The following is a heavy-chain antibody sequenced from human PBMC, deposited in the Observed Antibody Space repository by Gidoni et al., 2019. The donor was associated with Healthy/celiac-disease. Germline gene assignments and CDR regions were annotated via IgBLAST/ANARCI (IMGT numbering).Heavy chain of an antibody. CDR2: IYYSGST. D-gene: IGHD3-10*01. Sequence: QVQLQESGTGLVKPSQTLSLTCTVAGGSISSGGYYWSWIRQHPGKGLEWIGYIYYSGSTYYNPSLKSRVTISVDTSKNQFSLKLSSVTAADTAVYYCARGGVTRTQNFDYWGQGTLVTVSS. CDR1: GGSISSGGYY. V-gene: IGHV4-31*03. J-gene: IGHJ4*02. CDR3: ARGGVTRTQNFDY.